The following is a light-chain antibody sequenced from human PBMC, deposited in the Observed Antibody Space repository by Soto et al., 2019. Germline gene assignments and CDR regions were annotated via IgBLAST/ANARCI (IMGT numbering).Light chain of an antibody. Sequence: QSVLTQPASVSGSPGQSITISCTGTSSDVGGFNYVSWYQQHPGKAPKLMIYDVTNRPSGVSYRFSGSKSGNTASLTISGLQAEDEADYYCNSYTGSSTYVFXTGTKVTVL. CDR2: DVT. J-gene: IGLJ1*01. V-gene: IGLV2-14*03. CDR3: NSYTGSSTYV. CDR1: SSDVGGFNY.